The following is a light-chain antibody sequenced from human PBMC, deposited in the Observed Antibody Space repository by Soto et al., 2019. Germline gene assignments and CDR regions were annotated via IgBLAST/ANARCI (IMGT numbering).Light chain of an antibody. V-gene: IGKV3-20*01. Sequence: EIVLTQSPGTLSLSPWERATLSCRASQSVSSSYLAWYQQKPGQAPRFLIYGASSRPTGIPDRFSGSGSGTDFTLTISRLEPEDFAVYYCQQYGSSSTFGQGTRLEIK. CDR3: QQYGSSST. CDR2: GAS. J-gene: IGKJ5*01. CDR1: QSVSSSY.